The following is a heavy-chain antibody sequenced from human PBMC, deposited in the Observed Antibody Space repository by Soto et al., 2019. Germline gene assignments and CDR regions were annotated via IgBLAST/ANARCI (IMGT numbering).Heavy chain of an antibody. D-gene: IGHD3-10*01. CDR1: GFTVSSNY. V-gene: IGHV3-53*05. J-gene: IGHJ4*02. CDR2: IYSGGST. Sequence: GGSLRLSCAASGFTVSSNYMSWVRQAPGKGLEWVSVIYSGGSTYYADSVKGRFTISRDNSKNTLYLQMNSLRAEDTAVYYCAKAKNSKYGSGYYYFDYWGQGTLVTVS. CDR3: AKAKNSKYGSGYYYFDY.